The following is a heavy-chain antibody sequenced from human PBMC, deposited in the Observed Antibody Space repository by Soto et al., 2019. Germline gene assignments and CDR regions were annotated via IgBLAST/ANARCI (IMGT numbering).Heavy chain of an antibody. CDR2: ISAYNGNT. CDR1: GYTFTSYG. D-gene: IGHD5-18*01. J-gene: IGHJ6*02. V-gene: IGHV1-18*01. Sequence: GASVKVSCKASGYTFTSYGISWVRQAPGQGLEWMGWISAYNGNTNYAQKLQGRVTMTTDTSTSTAYMELRSLRSDDTAVYYCARESIWGYSLYYYYGMDVRGQGTTVTVSS. CDR3: ARESIWGYSLYYYYGMDV.